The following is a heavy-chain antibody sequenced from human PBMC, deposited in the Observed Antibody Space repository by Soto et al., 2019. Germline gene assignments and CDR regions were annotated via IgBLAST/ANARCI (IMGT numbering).Heavy chain of an antibody. J-gene: IGHJ6*03. CDR3: ARGKHSKFWSGYYRSDYYYYMDV. CDR2: INHSGST. D-gene: IGHD3-3*01. V-gene: IGHV4-34*01. Sequence: SETLSLTCAVYGGSFGGYYWSWIRQPPGKGLEWIGEINHSGSTNYNPSLKSRVTISVDTSKNQFSLKLSSVTAADTAVYYCARGKHSKFWSGYYRSDYYYYMDVWGKGTTVTVSS. CDR1: GGSFGGYY.